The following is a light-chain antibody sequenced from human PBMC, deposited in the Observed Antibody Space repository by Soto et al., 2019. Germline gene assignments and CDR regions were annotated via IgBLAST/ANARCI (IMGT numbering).Light chain of an antibody. V-gene: IGKV3-15*01. Sequence: EIVMTQSPATLSVSPGERATLSCRASQSVSSNLAWYQQKPGQAPRLLIYGASTRATGIPARFSGSGSGTEFTLTISSLQSEDFAVYYCQQYHNWPFHVAFGQGTKVEIK. CDR3: QQYHNWPFHVA. CDR1: QSVSSN. J-gene: IGKJ1*01. CDR2: GAS.